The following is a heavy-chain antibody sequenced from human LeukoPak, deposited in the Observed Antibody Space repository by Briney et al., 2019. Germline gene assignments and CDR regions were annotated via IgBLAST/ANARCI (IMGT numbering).Heavy chain of an antibody. J-gene: IGHJ6*03. D-gene: IGHD2-15*01. CDR3: ARELCSGGSCYYYYYMDV. CDR1: GGTFSSYA. Sequence: SVKVSCKASGGTFSSYAISWVRQAPGQGLEWMGGIIPIFGTANYAQKFQGRVTITADESTSTAYMELSSLRSEDTAVYYCARELCSGGSCYYYYYMDVWGKGTTVTVSS. CDR2: IIPIFGTA. V-gene: IGHV1-69*13.